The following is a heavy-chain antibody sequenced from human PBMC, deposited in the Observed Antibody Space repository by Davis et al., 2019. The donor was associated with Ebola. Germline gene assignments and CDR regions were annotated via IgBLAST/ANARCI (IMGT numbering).Heavy chain of an antibody. CDR2: ISDNGGRT. CDR3: TRHVSGDFWYFDL. CDR1: GITFSSFA. Sequence: PGGSLRLSCAASGITFSSFAMSWVRQAPGKGLEWVSAISDNGGRTYYSDSVQGRFTISRDNSKNSLYLQMSSLRAEDTAVYYCTRHVSGDFWYFDLWGRGTLVTVSS. J-gene: IGHJ2*01. D-gene: IGHD4-17*01. V-gene: IGHV3-23*01.